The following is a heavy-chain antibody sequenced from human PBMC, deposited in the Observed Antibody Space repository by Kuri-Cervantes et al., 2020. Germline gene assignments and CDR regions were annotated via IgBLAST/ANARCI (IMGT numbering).Heavy chain of an antibody. CDR3: ARDSRVGWFDP. J-gene: IGHJ5*02. V-gene: IGHV4-61*01. CDR1: GGSVSSGSYY. Sequence: SETLSLTCTVSGGSVSSGSYYWSWIRQPPGKGLEWIGYIYYSGSTNYNPSLKSRVTISVDTSKNQFSLKLSSVTAADTAVYHCARDSRVGWFDPWGQGTLVTVSS. CDR2: IYYSGST. D-gene: IGHD2-15*01.